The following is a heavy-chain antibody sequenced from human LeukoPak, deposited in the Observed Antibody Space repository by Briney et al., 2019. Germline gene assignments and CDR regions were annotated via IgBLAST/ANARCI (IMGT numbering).Heavy chain of an antibody. CDR3: ARPYDTRGYFPDY. J-gene: IGHJ4*02. D-gene: IGHD3-22*01. Sequence: GGSLRLSCAASGFTFTSYSMNWVRQAPGKGLEWVSSISRGSDHIFYADSMKGRFTISRDNAKNSLYLQMNSLGAEDTAVYYCARPYDTRGYFPDYWGQGTLVTVSS. CDR1: GFTFTSYS. CDR2: ISRGSDHI. V-gene: IGHV3-21*01.